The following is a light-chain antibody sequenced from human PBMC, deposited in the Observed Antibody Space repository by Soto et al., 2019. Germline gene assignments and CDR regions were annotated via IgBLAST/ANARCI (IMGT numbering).Light chain of an antibody. CDR1: SSDVGGYKY. CDR2: DVT. J-gene: IGLJ2*01. CDR3: SSYTGSSTLV. V-gene: IGLV2-14*03. Sequence: QSALTQPASVSGSPGQSITISCTGTSSDVGGYKYVSWYQQHPGKAPKLMIYDVTNRPSGVSNRFSGSKSGNTASLTISGIQADDEADYYCSSYTGSSTLVFGGGTKLTVL.